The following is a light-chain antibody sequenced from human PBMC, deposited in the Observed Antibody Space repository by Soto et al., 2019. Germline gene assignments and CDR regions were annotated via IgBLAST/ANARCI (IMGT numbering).Light chain of an antibody. CDR3: QQYGSPPYT. Sequence: IVLTQSPGTLSLSPGERATLSCRASQSVRNSYLAGYQQKPGQAPRLLIYGASGRATGTPDRFSGSGSGPDFTLTICRLEPEDFAVYYCQQYGSPPYTFGQGTKLEI. V-gene: IGKV3-20*01. J-gene: IGKJ2*01. CDR2: GAS. CDR1: QSVRNSY.